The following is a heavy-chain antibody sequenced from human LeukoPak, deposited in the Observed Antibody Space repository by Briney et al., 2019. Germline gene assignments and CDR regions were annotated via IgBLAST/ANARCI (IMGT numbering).Heavy chain of an antibody. CDR1: GFTFSNYW. D-gene: IGHD6-13*01. CDR2: IRHDGSEK. J-gene: IGHJ6*02. Sequence: GGSLRPSCTASGFTFSNYWMSWVRQAPGKGLEWVANIRHDGSEKNYVDSVKGRFTISRDNTKRSLYLQMNSLRAEDTAVYYCTRDGAATAPPEVMAVWGQGTTVTVSS. CDR3: TRDGAATAPPEVMAV. V-gene: IGHV3-7*01.